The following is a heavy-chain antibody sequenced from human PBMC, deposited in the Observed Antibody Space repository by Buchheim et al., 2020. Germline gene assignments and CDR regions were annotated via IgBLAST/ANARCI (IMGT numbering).Heavy chain of an antibody. D-gene: IGHD5-12*01. Sequence: QLQLQESGPGLVKPSETLSLTCTVSGGSISSSSYYWGWIRQPPGKGLEWIGSIYYSGSTYYNPSLKSRVTISVDTSKNQFSLKLSSVTAADTAVYYCASNSGYVLYCYYGMDVWGQGTT. CDR3: ASNSGYVLYCYYGMDV. CDR1: GGSISSSSYY. V-gene: IGHV4-39*01. J-gene: IGHJ6*02. CDR2: IYYSGST.